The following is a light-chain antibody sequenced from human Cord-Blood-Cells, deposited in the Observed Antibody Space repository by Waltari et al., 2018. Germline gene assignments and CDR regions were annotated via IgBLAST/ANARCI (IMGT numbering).Light chain of an antibody. CDR1: SSDVGGYNY. J-gene: IGLJ1*01. CDR2: DVS. V-gene: IGLV2-11*01. CDR3: CSYAGSYTYV. Sequence: QSALTQPRSVSGSPGKPVSIPCTGTSSDVGGYNYVSWYQQHPGKAPKLMIYDVSKRPSGVPDRFSGSKSCTTASLTISGLQAEDEADYYCCSYAGSYTYVFGTGTKVTVL.